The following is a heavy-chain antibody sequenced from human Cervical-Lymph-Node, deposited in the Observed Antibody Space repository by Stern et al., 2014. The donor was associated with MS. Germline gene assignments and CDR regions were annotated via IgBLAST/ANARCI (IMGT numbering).Heavy chain of an antibody. D-gene: IGHD5-24*01. CDR2: LGGTGGGA. CDR1: GFTFSSYA. J-gene: IGHJ4*02. V-gene: IGHV3-23*04. CDR3: AKGPWMATPYDY. Sequence: EVQLVESGGGMVQPGESLRLSCAASGFTFSSYAMSWVRQTPGKGLEWVSSLGGTGGGAYYADSVKGRFTISRDNSKNTLYLQMNSLRVEDTAVYYCAKGPWMATPYDYWGQGTLVTVSS.